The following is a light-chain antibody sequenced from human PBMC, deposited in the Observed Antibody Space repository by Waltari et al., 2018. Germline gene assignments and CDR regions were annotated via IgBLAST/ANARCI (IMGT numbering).Light chain of an antibody. Sequence: QSVLTQPPSASGTPGQRVTISCSGSSSNIGSNTVNWYQQVPGTAPKLLIYINNQRPSGVPDRLSGSKSGTSASLAISGLQSEDEADYSCAAWDDSLNAWVFGGGTKLTVL. CDR2: INN. CDR3: AAWDDSLNAWV. V-gene: IGLV1-44*01. J-gene: IGLJ3*02. CDR1: SSNIGSNT.